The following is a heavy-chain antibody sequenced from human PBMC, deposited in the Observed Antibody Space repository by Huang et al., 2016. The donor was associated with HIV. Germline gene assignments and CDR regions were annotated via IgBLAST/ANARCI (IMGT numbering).Heavy chain of an antibody. CDR1: GFSFAHYA. J-gene: IGHJ3*01. CDR3: TREYTVAGAFDL. Sequence: QVQLVESGGGVVQPGRSLRLSCAAYGFSFAHYAMHWVRQAPGKRLEWVTVISNDGRSRYYADSVKGRFTISRDNFKNALYLQMNRLRGDDTAVYYCTREYTVAGAFDLWGQGTMVTVSS. CDR2: ISNDGRSR. V-gene: IGHV3-30*04. D-gene: IGHD5-12*01.